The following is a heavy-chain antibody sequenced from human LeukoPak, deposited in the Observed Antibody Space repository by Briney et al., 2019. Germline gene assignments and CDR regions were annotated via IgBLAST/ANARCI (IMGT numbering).Heavy chain of an antibody. V-gene: IGHV4-59*01. D-gene: IGHD3-10*01. CDR3: ARHNVLLWFGELSFLGWFDP. CDR1: GGSISSYY. Sequence: SETLSLTCTVSGGSISSYYWSWIRQPPGKGLEWIGYIYYSGSTNCNPSLKSRVTISVDTSKNQFSLKLSSVTAADTAVYYCARHNVLLWFGELSFLGWFDPWGQGTLVTVSS. CDR2: IYYSGST. J-gene: IGHJ5*02.